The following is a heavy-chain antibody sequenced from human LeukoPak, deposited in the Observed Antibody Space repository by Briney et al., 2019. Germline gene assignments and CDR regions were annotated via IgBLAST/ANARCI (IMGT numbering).Heavy chain of an antibody. CDR3: ARDRVVPAATSYYYYGMDV. V-gene: IGHV4-59*01. D-gene: IGHD2-2*01. Sequence: SETLSLTCTVSGGSISSYYWSWIRQPPGKGLEWIGYIYYSGSTNYNPSLKSRVTISVDTFKNQFSLKLSSVTAADTAVYYCARDRVVPAATSYYYYGMDVWGQGTTVTVSS. J-gene: IGHJ6*02. CDR1: GGSISSYY. CDR2: IYYSGST.